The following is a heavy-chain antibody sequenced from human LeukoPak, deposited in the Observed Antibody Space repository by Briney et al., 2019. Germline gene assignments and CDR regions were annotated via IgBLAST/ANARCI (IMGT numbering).Heavy chain of an antibody. Sequence: ASVKVSCKASGYTFTSYYMHRVRQAPGQGLEWMGIINPSGGSTSYAQKFQGRVTMTRDTSTSTVYMELSSLRSEDTAVYYCARDKYSRGLVKRTTYGMDVWGQGTTVTVSS. J-gene: IGHJ6*02. D-gene: IGHD6-19*01. CDR3: ARDKYSRGLVKRTTYGMDV. CDR2: INPSGGST. CDR1: GYTFTSYY. V-gene: IGHV1-46*01.